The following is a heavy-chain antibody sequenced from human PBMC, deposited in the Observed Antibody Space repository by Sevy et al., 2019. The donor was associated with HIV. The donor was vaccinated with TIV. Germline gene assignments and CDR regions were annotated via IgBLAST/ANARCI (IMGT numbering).Heavy chain of an antibody. CDR1: GFTFSSYG. D-gene: IGHD3-10*01. CDR3: AKDRDSALGYFDY. V-gene: IGHV3-30*18. J-gene: IGHJ4*02. CDR2: ISYDGSNK. Sequence: GGSLRLSCAASGFTFSSYGMHWVRQAPGQGLEWVAVISYDGSNKYYADSVKGRFTISRDNSKNTLYLQMNSLRAEDTAVYYCAKDRDSALGYFDYWGQGTLVTVSS.